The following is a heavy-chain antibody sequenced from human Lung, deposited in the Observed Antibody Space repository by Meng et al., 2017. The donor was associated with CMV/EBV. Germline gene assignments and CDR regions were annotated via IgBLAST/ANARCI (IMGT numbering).Heavy chain of an antibody. CDR3: ARDRGEEIDS. J-gene: IGHJ5*01. D-gene: IGHD3-16*01. CDR1: GFIFSSYE. V-gene: IGHV3-66*02. CDR2: IYSGGST. Sequence: ESLKISCGGSGFIFSSYEMNWVRQAPGKGLEWVSVIYSGGSTYYADSVKGRFTISRDNSKNTLYLQMNSLTAEDTAVYYCARDRGEEIDSWGQGTLVTVSS.